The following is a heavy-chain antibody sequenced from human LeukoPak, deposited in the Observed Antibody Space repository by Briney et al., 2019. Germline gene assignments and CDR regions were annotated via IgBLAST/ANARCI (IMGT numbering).Heavy chain of an antibody. CDR3: GGNYYDSSGYNWFDP. V-gene: IGHV4-39*07. Sequence: SETLSLTCTVSGGSISSSSYYWGWIRQPPGKGLEWIGSIYYSGSTYYNPSLKSRVTISVDTSKNQFSLKLSSVTAADTAVYYCGGNYYDSSGYNWFDPWGQGTLVTVSS. J-gene: IGHJ5*02. D-gene: IGHD3-22*01. CDR1: GGSISSSSYY. CDR2: IYYSGST.